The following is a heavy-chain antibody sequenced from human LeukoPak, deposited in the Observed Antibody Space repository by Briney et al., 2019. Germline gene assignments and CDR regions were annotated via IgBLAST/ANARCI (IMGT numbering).Heavy chain of an antibody. Sequence: SETLSPTCTVSGGSISGDFWSWIRQPPGKGLEWIGDISYSGSTNYSPSLKSRVTISVDTSKNQFSLRLSSVTAADTAVYYCAKENGWYYTWGQGTLVTVSS. CDR1: GGSISGDF. CDR3: AKENGWYYT. V-gene: IGHV4-59*01. CDR2: ISYSGST. J-gene: IGHJ5*02. D-gene: IGHD6-19*01.